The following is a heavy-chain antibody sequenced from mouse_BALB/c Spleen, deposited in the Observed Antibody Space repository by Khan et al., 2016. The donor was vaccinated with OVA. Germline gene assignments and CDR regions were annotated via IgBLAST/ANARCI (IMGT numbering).Heavy chain of an antibody. CDR3: AREGDYGSRRAWFAY. CDR2: IYPGDDNT. V-gene: IGHV1-80*01. J-gene: IGHJ3*01. Sequence: VELVESGAELVRPGSSVKISCKASGYAVSSYWMNWVKQRPGQGLEWIGQIYPGDDNTYYNGKFKGKATLTSDKSSSTAYMHLTSLTSEDSAVYFWAREGDYGSRRAWFAYWGQGTLVTVSA. D-gene: IGHD1-1*01. CDR1: GYAVSSYW.